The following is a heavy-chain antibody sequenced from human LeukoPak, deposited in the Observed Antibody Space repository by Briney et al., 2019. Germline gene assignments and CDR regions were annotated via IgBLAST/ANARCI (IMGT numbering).Heavy chain of an antibody. CDR3: ARAAARGYTGSPYFFDY. D-gene: IGHD6-25*01. V-gene: IGHV3-23*01. Sequence: PGGSLRLSCVASGFTFSNYAMTWVRHVPGKGLEWVSGISGSGGDTYYADSVEGRFTVSRDTSRHTLFLQMNSLRAEDTATYYCARAAARGYTGSPYFFDYWGQGALVTVSS. CDR2: ISGSGGDT. CDR1: GFTFSNYA. J-gene: IGHJ4*02.